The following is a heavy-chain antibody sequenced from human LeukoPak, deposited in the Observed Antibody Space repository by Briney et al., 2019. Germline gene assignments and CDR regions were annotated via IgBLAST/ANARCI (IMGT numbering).Heavy chain of an antibody. CDR1: GGSFSGYY. CDR3: ARSHWGPFGSRIANWFGP. Sequence: SETLSLTCAVYGGSFSGYYWTWIRQSPVKGLEWIGEISSGGRTNDNPSLKSRVSISVDTSKSQFSLKLTSVTAADTAVYYCARSHWGPFGSRIANWFGPWGQGTLVTVSS. D-gene: IGHD7-27*01. V-gene: IGHV4-34*01. CDR2: ISSGGRT. J-gene: IGHJ5*02.